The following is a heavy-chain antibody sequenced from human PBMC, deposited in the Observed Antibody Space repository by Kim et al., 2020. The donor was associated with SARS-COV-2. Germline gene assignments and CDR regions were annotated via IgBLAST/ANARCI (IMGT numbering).Heavy chain of an antibody. J-gene: IGHJ5*02. D-gene: IGHD2-8*01. CDR1: GFTFSSYG. CDR2: ISYDGSNK. CDR3: AKNEVTTQWDNWFDP. Sequence: GGSLRLSCAASGFTFSSYGMHWVRQAPGKGLEWVAVISYDGSNKYYADSVKGRFTISRDNSKNTLYLQMNSLRAEDTAVYYCAKNEVTTQWDNWFDPWG. V-gene: IGHV3-30*18.